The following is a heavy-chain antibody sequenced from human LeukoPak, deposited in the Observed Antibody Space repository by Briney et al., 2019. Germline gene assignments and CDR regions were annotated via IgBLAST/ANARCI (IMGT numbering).Heavy chain of an antibody. J-gene: IGHJ4*02. CDR2: IYYSGST. D-gene: IGHD3-10*01. CDR3: AGSMVRGVTTFDY. V-gene: IGHV4-59*01. CDR1: GGSISSYY. Sequence: SETLSLTCAVYGGSISSYYWSWIRQPPGKGLEWIGYIYYSGSTNYNPSLKSRVTISVDTSKNQFSLKLSSVTAADTAVYYCAGSMVRGVTTFDYWGQGTLVTVSS.